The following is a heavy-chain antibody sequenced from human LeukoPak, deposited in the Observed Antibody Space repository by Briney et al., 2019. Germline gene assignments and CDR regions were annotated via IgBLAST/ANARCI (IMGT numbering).Heavy chain of an antibody. Sequence: GGSLRLSCAASGFTFSSYWMHWVRQAPGKGLVWVSRIKSDGSSTSYADSMKGRLTISRDNAKNTLYLQMNSLRAEDTAVYYCARARGGDSLFDYWGQGTLVTVSS. D-gene: IGHD2-21*02. CDR1: GFTFSSYW. CDR3: ARARGGDSLFDY. V-gene: IGHV3-74*01. CDR2: IKSDGSST. J-gene: IGHJ4*02.